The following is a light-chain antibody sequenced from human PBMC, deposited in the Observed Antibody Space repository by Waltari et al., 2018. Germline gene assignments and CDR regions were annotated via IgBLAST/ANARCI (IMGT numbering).Light chain of an antibody. CDR2: GRN. V-gene: IGLV3-19*01. J-gene: IGLJ2*01. Sequence: SSELTQDPAVSVALGQTVSITCQGDSLRRYYASWYQQKPRQAPLLVIYGRNNRPSGIPDRFSGSSSGDTASLTITGAQAEDEADHYCNSRDSNNNLVFFGGGTKLTVL. CDR1: SLRRYY. CDR3: NSRDSNNNLVF.